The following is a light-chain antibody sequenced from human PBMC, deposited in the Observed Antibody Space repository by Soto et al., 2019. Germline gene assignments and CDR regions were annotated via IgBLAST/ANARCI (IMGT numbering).Light chain of an antibody. V-gene: IGKV3-11*01. Sequence: EIVLTQSPATLSLSPGERATLSCRASQSISRFLAWYQQKPGQAPRLLIYDASNRASGIPARFSGSGSGTDFTLTISSLDPEDFAVYYCQQRSNWPPVTFGGGTKVDIK. J-gene: IGKJ4*01. CDR2: DAS. CDR1: QSISRF. CDR3: QQRSNWPPVT.